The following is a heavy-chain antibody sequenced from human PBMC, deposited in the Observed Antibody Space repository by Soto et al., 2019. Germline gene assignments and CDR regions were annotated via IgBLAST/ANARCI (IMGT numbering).Heavy chain of an antibody. Sequence: SETLSLTCTVSGGSISSGDYYWSWVRQPPGKGLEWIGYIFYRGTTYYNASLKSRLSMSVDTSKNQFSLKLTSVTAADTARYFCARAFYDVLTGYYVRYFDHWGQGTLVTVSS. CDR2: IFYRGTT. D-gene: IGHD3-9*01. V-gene: IGHV4-30-4*01. CDR1: GGSISSGDYY. J-gene: IGHJ4*02. CDR3: ARAFYDVLTGYYVRYFDH.